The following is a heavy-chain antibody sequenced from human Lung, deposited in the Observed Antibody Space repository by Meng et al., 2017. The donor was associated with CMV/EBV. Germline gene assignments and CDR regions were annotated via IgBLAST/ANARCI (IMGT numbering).Heavy chain of an antibody. J-gene: IGHJ4*02. CDR2: IKYDGSEK. V-gene: IGHV3-7*01. D-gene: IGHD3-10*01. CDR1: GFTFSNSY. Sequence: ESXKISCIASGFTFSNSYMSWIRQPPGKGLEWVANIKYDGSEKAYVGSVKGRFTISRDNTKNSLYLQMNSLTAEDTAVYYCARDPHFGALDYWGQENLVTVAS. CDR3: ARDPHFGALDY.